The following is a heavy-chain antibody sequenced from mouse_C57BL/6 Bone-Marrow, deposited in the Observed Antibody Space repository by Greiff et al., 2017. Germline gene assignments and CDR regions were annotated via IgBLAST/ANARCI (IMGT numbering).Heavy chain of an antibody. Sequence: VQLQQSGAELARPGASVKLSCKASGYTFTSYVISWVKQRTGQGLEWIGEIYPRSGNTYYNEKFKGKATLTADKSSSTAYMELRSLTSEDSAVYFCARQLRLSWFAYWGQGTLVTVSA. J-gene: IGHJ3*01. CDR2: IYPRSGNT. CDR3: ARQLRLSWFAY. V-gene: IGHV1-81*01. D-gene: IGHD3-2*02. CDR1: GYTFTSYV.